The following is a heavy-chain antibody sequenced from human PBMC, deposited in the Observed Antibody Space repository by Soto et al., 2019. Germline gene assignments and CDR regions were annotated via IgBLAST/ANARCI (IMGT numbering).Heavy chain of an antibody. CDR3: ARGVLVYGDADY. V-gene: IGHV1-8*01. CDR2: MNPNSGGT. D-gene: IGHD4-17*01. CDR1: GYTFSTYE. J-gene: IGHJ4*02. Sequence: QVQLVQSGAEVRKPGASVKVSCKASGYTFSTYEITWVREATGQGLEWMGWMNPNSGGTIYAQQFQGRVTMTANTSISTAYLELSSLRSEDTAVYYCARGVLVYGDADYWGQGTLVTVSS.